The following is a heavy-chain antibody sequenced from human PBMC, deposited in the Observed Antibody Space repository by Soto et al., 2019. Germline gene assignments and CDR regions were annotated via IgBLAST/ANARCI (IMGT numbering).Heavy chain of an antibody. J-gene: IGHJ4*02. CDR1: GGTFSIYA. Sequence: SVKVSCKTSGGTFSIYAIIWVRQAPGQGLEWMGGIVPIVDTSTYAQKFQGRVTITADESTSTAYMELSSLRSDDTAIYYCVRVVAIPGYPDNWGQGTLVTVS. CDR3: VRVVAIPGYPDN. D-gene: IGHD5-12*01. CDR2: IVPIVDTS. V-gene: IGHV1-69*13.